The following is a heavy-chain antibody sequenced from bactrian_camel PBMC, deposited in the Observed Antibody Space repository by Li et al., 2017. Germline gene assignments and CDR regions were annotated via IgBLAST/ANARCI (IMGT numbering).Heavy chain of an antibody. V-gene: IGHV3S25*01. CDR1: GYTFSYCC. Sequence: QVQLVESGGGSVQAGESLRLSCAASGYTFSYCCMAWLRQPPGKEREGVAIIYTGTDSTGGSTYYADSVKGRFTISQDNAKNMVYLQMNSLKPEDTAMYYCTADRLWYGGTREMLLDRGWSGARASWSQGTQVTVS. D-gene: IGHD6*01. J-gene: IGHJ4*01. CDR2: IYTGTDSTGGST. CDR3: TADRLWYGGTREMLLDRGWSGARAS.